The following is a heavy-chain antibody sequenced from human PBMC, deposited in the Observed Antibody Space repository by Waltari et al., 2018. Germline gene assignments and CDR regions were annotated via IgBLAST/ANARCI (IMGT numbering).Heavy chain of an antibody. CDR3: ARGGPSGAAGTCNLDY. D-gene: IGHD6-13*01. Sequence: VQLLESGGGLVQPGGSLRLSCAASGFTFSSYAMSWVRQAPGKGLEWMGIINPSGGSTSYAQKFQGRVTMTRDTSTSTVYMELSSLRSEDTAVYYCARGGPSGAAGTCNLDYWGQGTLVTVSS. CDR2: INPSGGST. CDR1: GFTFSSYA. J-gene: IGHJ4*02. V-gene: IGHV1-46*01.